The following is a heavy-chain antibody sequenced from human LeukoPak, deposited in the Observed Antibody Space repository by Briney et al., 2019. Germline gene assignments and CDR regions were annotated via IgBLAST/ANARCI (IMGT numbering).Heavy chain of an antibody. CDR3: AKGVDASGTYYYFYMDV. CDR2: ISGSGGGR. Sequence: PGGSLRLSCAASGFTFSSYAMSWVRQAPGKGLEWVSGISGSGGGRYYADSVKGRFTISRDNSKNTLYLQMNNLRAEDTAVYYCAKGVDASGTYYYFYMDVWGKGTTVTVSS. V-gene: IGHV3-23*01. CDR1: GFTFSSYA. J-gene: IGHJ6*03. D-gene: IGHD3-16*01.